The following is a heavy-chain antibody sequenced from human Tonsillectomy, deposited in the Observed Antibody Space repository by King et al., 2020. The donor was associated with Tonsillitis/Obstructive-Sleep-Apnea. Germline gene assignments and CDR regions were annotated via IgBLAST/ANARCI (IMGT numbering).Heavy chain of an antibody. CDR3: ARVVDTAMVTPLYYFEY. Sequence: VQLVQSGGGVVQPGRSLRLSCAASGFTFSSYAMHWVRQAPGKGLEWVAVISYDGSNKYYADSVKGRFTISRDNSKNTLYLQMNSLRAEDTAVYYCARVVDTAMVTPLYYFEYWGQGTLVTGSS. D-gene: IGHD5-18*01. CDR1: GFTFSSYA. CDR2: ISYDGSNK. J-gene: IGHJ4*02. V-gene: IGHV3-30*04.